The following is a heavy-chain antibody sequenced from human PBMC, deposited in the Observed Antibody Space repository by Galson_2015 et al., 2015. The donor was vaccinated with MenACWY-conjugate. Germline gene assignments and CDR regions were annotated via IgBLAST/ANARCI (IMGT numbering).Heavy chain of an antibody. J-gene: IGHJ4*02. CDR3: ARLGGNYRTTSHFDY. D-gene: IGHD1-26*01. Sequence: FTISRDNAKNTLSLQMNSLRAEDTAVYYCARLGGNYRTTSHFDYWGQGTLVTVSS. V-gene: IGHV3-74*01.